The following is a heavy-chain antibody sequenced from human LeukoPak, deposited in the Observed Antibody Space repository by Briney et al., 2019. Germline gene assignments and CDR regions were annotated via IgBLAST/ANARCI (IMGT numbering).Heavy chain of an antibody. Sequence: ASVKVSCKASGGTFSSYAISWVRQAPGQGLEWMGGIIPIFGTANYAQKFQGRVTITADKSTSTAYMELSSLRSEDTAVYYCARDFRGYNQGIDAFDIWGQGTMVTVSS. J-gene: IGHJ3*02. D-gene: IGHD5-24*01. CDR1: GGTFSSYA. CDR2: IIPIFGTA. CDR3: ARDFRGYNQGIDAFDI. V-gene: IGHV1-69*06.